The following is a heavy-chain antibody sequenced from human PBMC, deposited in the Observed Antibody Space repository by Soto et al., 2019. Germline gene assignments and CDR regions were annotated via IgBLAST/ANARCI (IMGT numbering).Heavy chain of an antibody. V-gene: IGHV1-3*01. CDR2: INAGNGNT. D-gene: IGHD2-15*01. Sequence: ASVKVSCKASGYTFTSYAMQWVRQAPGQRLEWMGWINAGNGNTKYSQKFQGRVTITGDTSASTAYMELSSLRSEDTAVYYCARAINIVVVVAATPTYAFDIWGQGTMVTVSS. CDR3: ARAINIVVVVAATPTYAFDI. CDR1: GYTFTSYA. J-gene: IGHJ3*02.